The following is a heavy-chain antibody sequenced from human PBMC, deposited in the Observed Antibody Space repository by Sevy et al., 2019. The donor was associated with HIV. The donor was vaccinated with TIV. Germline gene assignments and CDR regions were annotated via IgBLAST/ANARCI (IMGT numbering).Heavy chain of an antibody. D-gene: IGHD3-16*01. CDR2: IQYDGSNK. CDR1: GFSFSSYG. Sequence: GGSLRLSCAASGFSFSSYGMHWVRQAPGKGLEWMSYIQYDGSNKDYADSVKGRFTISRENSKNTLYLQMNSLGFEDTAVFYCVKEGGGGGGDHWGQGTLVTVSS. CDR3: VKEGGGGGGDH. J-gene: IGHJ4*02. V-gene: IGHV3-30*02.